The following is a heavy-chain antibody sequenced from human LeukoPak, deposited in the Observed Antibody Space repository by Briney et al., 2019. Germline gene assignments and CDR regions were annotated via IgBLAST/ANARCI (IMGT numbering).Heavy chain of an antibody. D-gene: IGHD2-15*01. CDR3: ARDSAVGYCSGGSCYSGDY. CDR1: GFTFSTYA. V-gene: IGHV3-7*01. Sequence: TGGSLRLSCAASGFTFSTYAMSWVRQAPGKGLEWVANIKQDGSEKYYVDSVKGRFTISRDNAKNSLYLQMNSLRAEDTAVYYCARDSAVGYCSGGSCYSGDYWGQGTLVTVSS. CDR2: IKQDGSEK. J-gene: IGHJ4*02.